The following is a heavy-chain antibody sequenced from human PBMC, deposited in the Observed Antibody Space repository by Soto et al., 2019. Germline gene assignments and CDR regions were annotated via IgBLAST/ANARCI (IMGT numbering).Heavy chain of an antibody. J-gene: IGHJ5*02. V-gene: IGHV3-30*03. CDR1: GFTFSSYG. CDR3: APPADLGWFDP. CDR2: ISYDGSNK. Sequence: GGSLRLSCAASGFTFSSYGMHWVRQAPGKGLEWVAVISYDGSNKYYADSVKGRFTISRDNSKNTLYLQMNSLRAEDTAVYYCAPPADLGWFDPWGQGTLVTVS.